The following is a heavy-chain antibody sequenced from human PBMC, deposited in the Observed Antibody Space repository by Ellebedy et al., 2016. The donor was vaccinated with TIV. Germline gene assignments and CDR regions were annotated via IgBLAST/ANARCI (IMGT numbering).Heavy chain of an antibody. D-gene: IGHD4-17*01. Sequence: PGGSLRLSCAASGFNFSSYWMTWVRQAPGKGLEWVAKIRQEGDEIYYVESVKGRFTISRDNAKNSLYLQMHSLRVEDTALYYCARRGSYGDYAVQVNNWFDSWGQGTLVTV. CDR2: IRQEGDEI. CDR1: GFNFSSYW. V-gene: IGHV3-7*01. J-gene: IGHJ5*01. CDR3: ARRGSYGDYAVQVNNWFDS.